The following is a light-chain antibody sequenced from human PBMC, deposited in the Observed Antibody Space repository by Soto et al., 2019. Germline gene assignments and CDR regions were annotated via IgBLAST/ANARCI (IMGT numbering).Light chain of an antibody. CDR2: DVS. Sequence: QSALTQPASVSGSPGQSITISCTGTSSDVGGYNYVSWYQQHPGKAPKLMIYDVSNRPSGVSNRFSGSKSGNTASLTISGLLAEDEADYYCGSYTSSSSWVFGGGTKLTVL. CDR1: SSDVGGYNY. CDR3: GSYTSSSSWV. V-gene: IGLV2-14*01. J-gene: IGLJ3*02.